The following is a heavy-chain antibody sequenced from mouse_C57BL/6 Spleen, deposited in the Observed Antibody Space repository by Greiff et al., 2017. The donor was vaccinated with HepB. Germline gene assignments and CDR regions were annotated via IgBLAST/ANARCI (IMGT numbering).Heavy chain of an antibody. Sequence: EVQLQQSGPELVKPGASVKISCKASGYTFTDYYMNWVKQSHGKSLEWIGDINPNNGGTSYNQKFKGKATLTVDKSSSTAYMELRSLTSEDSAVYYCARGGAYGNFDYGGQGTTLTVSS. CDR3: ARGGAYGNFDY. CDR1: GYTFTDYY. J-gene: IGHJ2*01. V-gene: IGHV1-26*01. CDR2: INPNNGGT. D-gene: IGHD2-1*01.